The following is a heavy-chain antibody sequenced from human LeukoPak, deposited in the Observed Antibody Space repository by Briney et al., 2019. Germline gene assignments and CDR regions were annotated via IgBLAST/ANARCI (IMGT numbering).Heavy chain of an antibody. CDR3: ARALSLPNRGIAAAKAMVY. CDR1: GYTFTSYD. Sequence: ASVKVSCKASGYTFTSYDINWVRQATGQGLEWMGWMNPNSGNTGYAQKFQGRVTMTRNTSISTAYMELSSLRSEDTAVYYCARALSLPNRGIAAAKAMVYWGQGTLVTVSS. J-gene: IGHJ4*02. D-gene: IGHD6-13*01. CDR2: MNPNSGNT. V-gene: IGHV1-8*01.